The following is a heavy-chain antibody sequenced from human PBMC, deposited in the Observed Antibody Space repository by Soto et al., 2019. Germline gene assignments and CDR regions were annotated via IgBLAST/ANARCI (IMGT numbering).Heavy chain of an antibody. CDR3: ARDEGGYDILTGCYKAHHFDY. CDR2: ISPHNFNT. V-gene: IGHV1-18*01. D-gene: IGHD3-9*01. J-gene: IGHJ4*02. Sequence: ASVKVSCKASGYTFTHFYITWVRQAPGQGLEWMGAISPHNFNTNYAQKFRGRVTLTTEKSTNTAYMDLRSLTSDDTAVHYCARDEGGYDILTGCYKAHHFDYWGQGVPVTVSS. CDR1: GYTFTHFY.